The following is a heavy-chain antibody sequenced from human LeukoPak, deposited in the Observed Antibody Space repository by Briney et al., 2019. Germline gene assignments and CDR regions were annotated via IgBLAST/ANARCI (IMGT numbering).Heavy chain of an antibody. CDR3: ATCIAARPKYYFDY. Sequence: SETLSLTCTGSVDSISSHYWNWIRQPPGKGLEGSGYIYYSGSTNYNPSLKSRVTISVDTSKNQFSLRLSSVTAADTAVYYCATCIAARPKYYFDYWGQGTLVTVSS. J-gene: IGHJ4*02. CDR2: IYYSGST. D-gene: IGHD6-6*01. V-gene: IGHV4-59*11. CDR1: VDSISSHY.